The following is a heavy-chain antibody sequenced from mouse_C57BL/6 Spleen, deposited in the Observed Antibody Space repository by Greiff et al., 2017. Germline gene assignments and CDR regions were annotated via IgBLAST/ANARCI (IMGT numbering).Heavy chain of an antibody. J-gene: IGHJ2*01. CDR3: AREPDYYGSSSFDY. Sequence: EVQRVESGPGLVKPSQSLSLTCSVTGYSITSGYYWNWIRQFPGNKLEWMGYISYDGSNNYNPSLKNRISITRDTSKNQFFLKLNSVTTEDTATYYCAREPDYYGSSSFDYWGQGTTLTVSS. D-gene: IGHD1-1*01. CDR2: ISYDGSN. V-gene: IGHV3-6*01. CDR1: GYSITSGYY.